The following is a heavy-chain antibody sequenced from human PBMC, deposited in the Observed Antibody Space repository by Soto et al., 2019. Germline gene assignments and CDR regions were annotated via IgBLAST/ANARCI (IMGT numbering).Heavy chain of an antibody. D-gene: IGHD3-10*01. CDR1: GYTFTSYG. CDR3: AGEMFRGVGSDY. J-gene: IGHJ4*02. V-gene: IGHV1-18*01. Sequence: QVQLVQSGAEVKKPGASVKVSCKASGYTFTSYGISWVRQAPGQGLEWMGWISTYNGNTKYSQKLQGRGTMTTDTPTSPAYMELRSLRSDDTAVFYCAGEMFRGVGSDYWGPGSLVAVSS. CDR2: ISTYNGNT.